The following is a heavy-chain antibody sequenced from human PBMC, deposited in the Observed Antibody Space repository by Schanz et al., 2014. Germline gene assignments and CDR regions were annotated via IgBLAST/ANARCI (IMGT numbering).Heavy chain of an antibody. V-gene: IGHV3-23*01. Sequence: EVQLLESGGGLVQPGGSLRLSCAASGFTFSSYAMSWVRQAPGKGLEWVSAISGSGGSTYYADSVKGRFTISRDNSKNTLYLQMNSLRAEDTAVDYCAKGRFGELSAFDIWGQGTMVTVSS. J-gene: IGHJ3*02. D-gene: IGHD3-10*01. CDR3: AKGRFGELSAFDI. CDR2: ISGSGGST. CDR1: GFTFSSYA.